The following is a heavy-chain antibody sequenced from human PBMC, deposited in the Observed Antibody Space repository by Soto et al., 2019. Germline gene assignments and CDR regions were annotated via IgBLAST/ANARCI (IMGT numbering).Heavy chain of an antibody. Sequence: QVQLVESGGGVVQPGRSLRLSCAASGFTFSSYAMHWVRQAPGKGLEWVAVISYDGSNKYYADSVKGRFTISRDNSNNKLYLQMNSLRAEDTAVYYCARANYDFWSGQNYYYYYYGMDVWGQGTTVTVSS. CDR1: GFTFSSYA. CDR3: ARANYDFWSGQNYYYYYYGMDV. J-gene: IGHJ6*02. V-gene: IGHV3-30-3*01. CDR2: ISYDGSNK. D-gene: IGHD3-3*01.